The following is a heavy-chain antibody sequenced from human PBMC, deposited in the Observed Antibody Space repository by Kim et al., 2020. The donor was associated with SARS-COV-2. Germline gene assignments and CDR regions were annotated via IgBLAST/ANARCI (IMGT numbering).Heavy chain of an antibody. J-gene: IGHJ4*02. Sequence: NANPSLRGRGPSSGDTSKNQFSLELSSVTAADTAVYYCASQDFWSGYLDYWGQGTLVTVSS. V-gene: IGHV4-59*08. D-gene: IGHD3-3*01. CDR3: ASQDFWSGYLDY.